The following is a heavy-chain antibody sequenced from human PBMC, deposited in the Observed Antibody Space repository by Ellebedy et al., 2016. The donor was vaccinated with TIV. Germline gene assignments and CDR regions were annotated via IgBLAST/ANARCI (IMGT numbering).Heavy chain of an antibody. CDR2: IKTKNHGGTT. CDR1: GFTFSNAW. J-gene: IGHJ6*02. D-gene: IGHD3-22*01. V-gene: IGHV3-15*01. Sequence: GGSLRLXXAASGFTFSNAWMNWVRQAPGKGLEWVGLIKTKNHGGTTDYTAPVKGRFTISRDDSKNTLYLQMNSLKTEDTAVYYCTAGLLSSGGLDVWGQGTTVTVSS. CDR3: TAGLLSSGGLDV.